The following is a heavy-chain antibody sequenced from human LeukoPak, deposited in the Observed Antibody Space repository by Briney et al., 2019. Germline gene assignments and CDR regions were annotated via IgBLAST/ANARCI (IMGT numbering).Heavy chain of an antibody. CDR2: INPNSGGT. Sequence: ASVKVSCKASGYTFTGYYMHWVRQAPGQGLEWIGWINPNSGGTNYAQKFQGRVTMTRNTSISTAYMELSRLRSDDTAVYYCAKYCSSTSCPLGAFDIWGQGTMVTVSS. D-gene: IGHD2-2*01. CDR1: GYTFTGYY. J-gene: IGHJ3*02. CDR3: AKYCSSTSCPLGAFDI. V-gene: IGHV1-2*02.